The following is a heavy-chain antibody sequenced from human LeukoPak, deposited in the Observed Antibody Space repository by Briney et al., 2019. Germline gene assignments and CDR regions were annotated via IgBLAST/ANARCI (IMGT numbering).Heavy chain of an antibody. V-gene: IGHV3-7*05. J-gene: IGHJ6*02. CDR1: GFTFISYW. D-gene: IGHD4-11*01. CDR3: ARDHGLQYYYYGMDV. Sequence: SGGSLRLSCAASGFTFISYWMSWVRQAPGKGLEWVANIKQDGSEKYYVDSVKGRFTISRDNAKNSLYLQMNSMRAEDTAVYYCARDHGLQYYYYGMDVWGQGTTVTVSS. CDR2: IKQDGSEK.